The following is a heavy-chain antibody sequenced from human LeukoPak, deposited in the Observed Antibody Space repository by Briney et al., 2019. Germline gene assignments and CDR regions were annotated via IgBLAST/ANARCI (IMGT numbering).Heavy chain of an antibody. Sequence: SETLSLTCTVSGGSISSYYWSWIRQPPGKGLEWIGYIYYSGSTNYNPSLKSRVTISVDTSKNQFSLKLSSVTAADTAVYYCARQPLYCSGGNRYSGVHDYYGMDVWGQGTTVTVSS. D-gene: IGHD2-15*01. J-gene: IGHJ6*02. CDR2: IYYSGST. V-gene: IGHV4-59*08. CDR1: GGSISSYY. CDR3: ARQPLYCSGGNRYSGVHDYYGMDV.